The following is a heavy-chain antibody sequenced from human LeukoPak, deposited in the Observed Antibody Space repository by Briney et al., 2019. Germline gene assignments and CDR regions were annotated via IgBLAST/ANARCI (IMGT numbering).Heavy chain of an antibody. Sequence: GSLRLSCAASGFTFSSYAMSWVRQAPGKGLEWVSAISGSGSSTYYADSVKGRFTISRDNSKNTLYLQMNSLRAEDTAVYYCAKDRGYCSGGSCHPLDYWGQGTLVTVSS. J-gene: IGHJ4*02. V-gene: IGHV3-23*01. CDR2: ISGSGSST. CDR1: GFTFSSYA. CDR3: AKDRGYCSGGSCHPLDY. D-gene: IGHD2-15*01.